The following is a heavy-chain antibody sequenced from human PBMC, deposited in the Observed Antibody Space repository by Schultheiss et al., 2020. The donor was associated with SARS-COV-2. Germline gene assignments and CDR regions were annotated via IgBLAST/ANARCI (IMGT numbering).Heavy chain of an antibody. V-gene: IGHV3-33*08. D-gene: IGHD4-17*01. CDR1: GFTFSSYW. J-gene: IGHJ5*02. CDR3: ARGMTTGYNWFDP. CDR2: IWYDGSNK. Sequence: GGSLRLSCAASGFTFSSYWMHWVRQAPGKGLEWVAVIWYDGSNKYYADSVKGRFTISRDDSKNTLSLQMNSLRAEDTAVYYCARGMTTGYNWFDPWGQGTLVTVSS.